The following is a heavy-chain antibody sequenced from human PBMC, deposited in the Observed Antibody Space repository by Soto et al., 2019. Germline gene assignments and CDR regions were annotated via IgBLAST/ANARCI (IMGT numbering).Heavy chain of an antibody. Sequence: EVQLVESGGGLVQPGGSLRLSCAASGFTFSSYSMNWVGQAPGKGLEWVSYISSSSSTIYYADSVKGRFTISRDNAKNSLYLQMNSLRAEETAVYYCARVSTRDIVVVVAAVGAFDIWGQGTMVTVSS. J-gene: IGHJ3*02. D-gene: IGHD2-15*01. CDR2: ISSSSSTI. CDR3: ARVSTRDIVVVVAAVGAFDI. CDR1: GFTFSSYS. V-gene: IGHV3-48*01.